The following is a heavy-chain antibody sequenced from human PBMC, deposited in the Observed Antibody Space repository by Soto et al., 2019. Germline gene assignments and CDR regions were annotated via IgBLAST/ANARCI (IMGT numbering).Heavy chain of an antibody. D-gene: IGHD3-22*01. J-gene: IGHJ3*02. CDR2: IYYSGST. CDR3: ARGLYYDDSSGYYNDAFDI. Sequence: TLQTLSHTCTVSGGSISSVGYSWSWIRQPPGKGLEWIGYIYYSGSTNYNPSLKSRVTISVDTSKNQFSLKLSSVTAADTAVYYCARGLYYDDSSGYYNDAFDIWGQGTIVTVS. CDR1: GGSISSVGYS. V-gene: IGHV4-61*08.